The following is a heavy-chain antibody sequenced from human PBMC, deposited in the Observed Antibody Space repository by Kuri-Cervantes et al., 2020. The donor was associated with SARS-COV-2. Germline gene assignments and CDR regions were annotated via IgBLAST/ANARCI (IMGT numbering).Heavy chain of an antibody. D-gene: IGHD3-3*01. J-gene: IGHJ6*04. Sequence: GSLRLSCAVSGYSISSGYYWGWIRQPPGKGLEWIGSIYHSGSTYYNPSLKSRVTISVDTSKNQFSLKLSSVTAADTAVYYCARDRYDQMDVWGKGTTVTVSS. CDR1: GYSISSGYY. CDR3: ARDRYDQMDV. CDR2: IYHSGST. V-gene: IGHV4-38-2*02.